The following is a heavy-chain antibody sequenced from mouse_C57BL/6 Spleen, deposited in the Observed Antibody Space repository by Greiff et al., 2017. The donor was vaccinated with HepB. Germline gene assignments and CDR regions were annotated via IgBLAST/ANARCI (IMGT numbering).Heavy chain of an antibody. CDR2: INPSSGYT. V-gene: IGHV1-7*01. CDR3: ASTYYGSSLWFAY. J-gene: IGHJ3*01. D-gene: IGHD1-1*01. Sequence: VQLKESGAELAKPGASVKLSCKASGYTFTSYWMHWVKQRPGQGLEWIGYINPSSGYTKYNQKFKDKATLTADKSSSTAYMQLSSLTYEDSAVYYCASTYYGSSLWFAYWGQGTLVTVSA. CDR1: GYTFTSYW.